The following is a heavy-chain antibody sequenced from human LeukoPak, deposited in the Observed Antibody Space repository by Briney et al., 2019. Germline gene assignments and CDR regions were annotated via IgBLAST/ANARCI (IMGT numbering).Heavy chain of an antibody. D-gene: IGHD4-17*01. V-gene: IGHV3-23*01. Sequence: GGSLRLSCAASGFTFSSYAMSWVRQAPGKGREWVSAISGSGGSTYYADSVKGRFTISRDNSKNTLYLQMNSLRAEDTAVYYCAKDQGYGDLHPFDYWGQGTLVTVSS. J-gene: IGHJ4*02. CDR1: GFTFSSYA. CDR2: ISGSGGST. CDR3: AKDQGYGDLHPFDY.